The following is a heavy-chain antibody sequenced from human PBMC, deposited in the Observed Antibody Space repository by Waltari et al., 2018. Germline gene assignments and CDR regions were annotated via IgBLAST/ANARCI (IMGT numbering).Heavy chain of an antibody. CDR3: ARGADYDFWSGCDY. CDR2: ISGSGGST. Sequence: EVQLLESGGGLVQPGGSLRPSCAASGFTFSSYAMSWVRQAPGKGLEWVSAISGSGGSTYYADSVKGRFTISRDNSKNTLYLQMNSLRAEDTAVYYCARGADYDFWSGCDYWGQGTLVTVSS. D-gene: IGHD3-3*01. CDR1: GFTFSSYA. V-gene: IGHV3-23*01. J-gene: IGHJ4*02.